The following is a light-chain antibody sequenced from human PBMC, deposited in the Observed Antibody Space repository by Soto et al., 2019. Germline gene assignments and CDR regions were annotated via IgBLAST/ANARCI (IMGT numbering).Light chain of an antibody. CDR2: AAS. V-gene: IGKV1-9*01. CDR1: QGISSY. Sequence: DIQLTQSPSFLSASVGDRVTIICRASQGISSYLAWYQQKPGKAPKLLIQAASTLQSGVPLRFSGSGSGTEFTLTISSLQPEDFATYYCQHFHSYPLSFGGGTKVDIK. J-gene: IGKJ4*01. CDR3: QHFHSYPLS.